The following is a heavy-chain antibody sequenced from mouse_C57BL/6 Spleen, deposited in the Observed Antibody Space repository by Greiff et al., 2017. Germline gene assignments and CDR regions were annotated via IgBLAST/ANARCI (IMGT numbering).Heavy chain of an antibody. CDR1: GFTFSDYY. D-gene: IGHD2-12*01. V-gene: IGHV5-12*01. CDR2: ISNGGGST. Sequence: EVKVEESGGGLVQPGGSLKLSCAASGFTFSDYYMYWVRQTPEKRLEWVAYISNGGGSTYYPDTVKGRFTISRDNAKNTLYLQMSRLKSEDTAMYYCARQGYSHYAMDYWGQGTSVTVSS. J-gene: IGHJ4*01. CDR3: ARQGYSHYAMDY.